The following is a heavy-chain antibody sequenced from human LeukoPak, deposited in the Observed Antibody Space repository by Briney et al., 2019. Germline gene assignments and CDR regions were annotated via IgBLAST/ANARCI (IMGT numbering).Heavy chain of an antibody. CDR2: IKSKTDGGTT. J-gene: IGHJ4*02. Sequence: GGSLRLSCAASGFTFSNAWMSWVRQAPGKGLEWVGRIKSKTDGGTTDYDAPVKGRFTISRDESKNTPYLQMNSLKTEDTAVYYCTTDRGSYYGYWGRGTLVTVSS. CDR3: TTDRGSYYGY. V-gene: IGHV3-15*01. CDR1: GFTFSNAW. D-gene: IGHD1-26*01.